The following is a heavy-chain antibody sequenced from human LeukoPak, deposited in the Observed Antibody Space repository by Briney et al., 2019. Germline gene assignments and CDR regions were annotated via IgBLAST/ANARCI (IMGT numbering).Heavy chain of an antibody. CDR2: IYWDDDQ. CDR3: AQYGSGSRQSYYFDY. Sequence: SGPTLVKPTQTLTLTCTFSGFSLSTSGVGVGWIRQPPGKALEWLALIYWDDDQRYSPSLKSRPTITKDTSKNQVVLTMTNMDPVDTATYYCAQYGSGSRQSYYFDYWGQGTLVTVSS. J-gene: IGHJ4*02. D-gene: IGHD3-10*01. V-gene: IGHV2-5*02. CDR1: GFSLSTSGVG.